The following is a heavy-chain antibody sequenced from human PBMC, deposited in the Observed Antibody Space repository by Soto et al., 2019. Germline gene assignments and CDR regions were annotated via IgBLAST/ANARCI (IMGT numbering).Heavy chain of an antibody. D-gene: IGHD3-10*01. CDR3: ARDVGSITMVRGAQPLYSGMDV. CDR1: GGTFSSYA. Sequence: QVQLVQSGAEVKKPGSSVKVSCKASGGTFSSYAISWVRQAPGQGLEWMGGIIPIFGTANYAQKSQGRVRITADESTSTAYMELSSLRSEDTAVYYCARDVGSITMVRGAQPLYSGMDVWGQVTTVTVSS. CDR2: IIPIFGTA. J-gene: IGHJ6*02. V-gene: IGHV1-69*12.